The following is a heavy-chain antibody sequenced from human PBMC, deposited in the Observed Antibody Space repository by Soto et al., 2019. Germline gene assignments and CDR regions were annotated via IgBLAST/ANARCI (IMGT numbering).Heavy chain of an antibody. CDR3: ARESEDLTSNFDY. CDR1: GFTFSRYS. Sequence: GSLRLSCAASGFTFSRYSMNWVRQAPGKGLEWVSSISSTTNYIYYADSMKGRFTVSRDNAKNSVYLDMNSLSAEDTAVYYCARESEDLTSNFDYWGQGTLVTVSS. J-gene: IGHJ4*02. V-gene: IGHV3-21*01. CDR2: ISSTTNYI.